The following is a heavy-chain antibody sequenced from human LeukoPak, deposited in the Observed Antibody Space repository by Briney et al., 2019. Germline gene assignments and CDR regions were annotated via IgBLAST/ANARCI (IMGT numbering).Heavy chain of an antibody. J-gene: IGHJ4*02. D-gene: IGHD3-9*01. Sequence: GGSLRLSCAASGFTFNRYNMNWVRRAPGKGLEWVSSISTSSSYIYYADSVKGRFTISRDNAKNSLYLQMNSPRAEDTAVYYCVRGVELTGYSDYWGRGTLVTVSS. CDR3: VRGVELTGYSDY. CDR1: GFTFNRYN. V-gene: IGHV3-21*01. CDR2: ISTSSSYI.